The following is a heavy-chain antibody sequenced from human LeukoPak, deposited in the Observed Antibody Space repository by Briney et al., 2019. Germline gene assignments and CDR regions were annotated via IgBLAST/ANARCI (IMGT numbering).Heavy chain of an antibody. CDR3: ARGLRYCSSTSCYRRAGLYYFDY. J-gene: IGHJ4*02. D-gene: IGHD2-2*02. V-gene: IGHV4-39*02. Sequence: PSETLSLTCTVSGGSLSSSSYHWGWIRQPPGKGLEWIGSIYYIGNTDYNPSLKGRVTMSVDTSKSQFSLKLNSVTAADTAVYYCARGLRYCSSTSCYRRAGLYYFDYWGQGTLVTVSS. CDR1: GGSLSSSSYH. CDR2: IYYIGNT.